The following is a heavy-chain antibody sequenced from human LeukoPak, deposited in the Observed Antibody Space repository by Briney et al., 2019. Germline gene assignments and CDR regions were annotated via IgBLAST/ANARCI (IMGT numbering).Heavy chain of an antibody. CDR3: ARDTARDDAFDI. CDR2: IYYSGST. V-gene: IGHV4-59*01. CDR1: GGSISSYY. Sequence: MASETLSLTCTVSGGSISSYYWSWIRQTPGKGLEWIGYIYYSGSTNYNPSLKSRVTISVDTSKNQFSLKLSSVTAADTAVYYCARDTARDDAFDIWGQGTMITVSS. D-gene: IGHD5-18*01. J-gene: IGHJ3*02.